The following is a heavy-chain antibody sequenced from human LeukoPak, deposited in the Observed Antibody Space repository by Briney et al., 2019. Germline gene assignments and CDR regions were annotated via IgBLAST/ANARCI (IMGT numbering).Heavy chain of an antibody. CDR3: ARDPGSSGWYGNFDY. J-gene: IGHJ4*02. Sequence: QPGRSLRLSCAASGFTFSSYGMHWVRQAPGKGLEWVAVIWYDGSNKYYADSVKGRFTISRDNSKNTLYLQMNSLRAEDTAVYYCARDPGSSGWYGNFDYWGQGTLVTVSS. V-gene: IGHV3-33*01. CDR2: IWYDGSNK. CDR1: GFTFSSYG. D-gene: IGHD6-19*01.